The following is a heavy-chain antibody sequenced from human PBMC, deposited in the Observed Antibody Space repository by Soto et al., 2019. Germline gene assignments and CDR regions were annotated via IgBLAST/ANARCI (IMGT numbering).Heavy chain of an antibody. CDR3: ARESEDLTSNFDY. J-gene: IGHJ4*02. V-gene: IGHV3-21*01. Sequence: GGSLRLSCAASGFTFSRYSMNWVRQAPGKGLEWVSSISSTTNYIYYADSMKGRFTVSRDNAKNSVYLDMNSLSAEGTAVYYCARESEDLTSNFDYWGQGTLVTVSS. CDR2: ISSTTNYI. CDR1: GFTFSRYS.